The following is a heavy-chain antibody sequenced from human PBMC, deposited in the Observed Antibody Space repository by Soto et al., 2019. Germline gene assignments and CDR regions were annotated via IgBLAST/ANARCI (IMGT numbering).Heavy chain of an antibody. Sequence: HPGGSLRLSSTASGFTFSTYAMSWVRQAPGKGLEWVSTISDSGSTYYADSVKGRFTISRDNSKNTLYLEMNSLRAEDTAVYYCAKDKGGRYCSRTSCLYSFDYWGQGT. CDR3: AKDKGGRYCSRTSCLYSFDY. V-gene: IGHV3-23*01. CDR1: GFTFSTYA. CDR2: ISDSGST. D-gene: IGHD2-2*01. J-gene: IGHJ4*02.